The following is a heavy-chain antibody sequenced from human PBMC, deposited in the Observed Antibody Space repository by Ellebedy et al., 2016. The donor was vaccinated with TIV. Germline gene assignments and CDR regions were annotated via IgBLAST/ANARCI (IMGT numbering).Heavy chain of an antibody. Sequence: PGGSLRLSCAASELTVSTTHMTWVRQAPGKGLEWVSVIYASGYINYADSVKGRFTIYKNRSENAMYLQMNSLRPEDTAVYYVAGKGGAGDSNFFDLWGQGTLATVSS. D-gene: IGHD4-17*01. V-gene: IGHV3-53*01. J-gene: IGHJ4*02. CDR3: AGKGGAGDSNFFDL. CDR2: IYASGYI. CDR1: ELTVSTTH.